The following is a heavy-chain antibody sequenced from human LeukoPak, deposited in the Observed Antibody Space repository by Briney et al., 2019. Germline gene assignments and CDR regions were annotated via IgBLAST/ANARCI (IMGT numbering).Heavy chain of an antibody. D-gene: IGHD3-10*01. CDR3: TRWINGWELDF. J-gene: IGHJ4*02. CDR2: IKEDGTEE. Sequence: PGGSLRLSCADSGFTFSSSWMTWVPRASGKGLEWVAHIKEDGTEEYYVDSVKGRFTISRDNAKNSLYLQMNSLRAEDTAVYYCTRWINGWELDFWGQGTLVSVSS. V-gene: IGHV3-7*05. CDR1: GFTFSSSW.